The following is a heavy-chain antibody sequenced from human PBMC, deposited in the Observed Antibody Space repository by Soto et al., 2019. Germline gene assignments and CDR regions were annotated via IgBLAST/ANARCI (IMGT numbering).Heavy chain of an antibody. J-gene: IGHJ3*02. CDR1: GGYISSGGYY. D-gene: IGHD3-10*01. Sequence: QVQLQESGPGLVKPSQTLSLTCTVSGGYISSGGYYWSWIRQHTGKGLEWIGYIYYSGSTYYNPSLKSRVTISVDTSKDQFYLNLRSVTAADTAVYDCARSLFAAFDIWGQGTRVTVSS. CDR2: IYYSGST. V-gene: IGHV4-31*03. CDR3: ARSLFAAFDI.